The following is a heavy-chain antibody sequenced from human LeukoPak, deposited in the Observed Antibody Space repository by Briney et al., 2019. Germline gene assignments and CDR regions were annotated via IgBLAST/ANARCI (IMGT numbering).Heavy chain of an antibody. CDR1: GFTFSSYA. D-gene: IGHD3-10*01. Sequence: GSLRLSCAASGFTFSSYAMSWVRQAPGKGLEWVSAISGSGGSTYYADSVKGRFTISRDNSKNTLYLQMNSLRAEDTALYYCAKHIRSGSYNRDFDYWGQGTLVTVSS. CDR2: ISGSGGST. V-gene: IGHV3-23*01. CDR3: AKHIRSGSYNRDFDY. J-gene: IGHJ4*02.